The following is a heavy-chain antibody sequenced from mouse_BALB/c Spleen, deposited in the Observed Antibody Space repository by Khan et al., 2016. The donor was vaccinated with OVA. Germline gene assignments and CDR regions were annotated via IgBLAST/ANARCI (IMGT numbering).Heavy chain of an antibody. CDR2: ISIYYDNT. CDR3: ARVGQWLRRGGGNFDY. J-gene: IGHJ2*01. CDR1: GYTFTDYA. V-gene: IGHV1S137*01. D-gene: IGHD2-2*01. Sequence: QVQLKQSGPELVRPGESVKISCKGSGYTFTDYAMHWVKQSHAKSLEWIGVISIYYDNTNYNQKFKGKATMTVDKSYSTAYMELARLTSEDSAIDYCARVGQWLRRGGGNFDYWGQGTTLTVSS.